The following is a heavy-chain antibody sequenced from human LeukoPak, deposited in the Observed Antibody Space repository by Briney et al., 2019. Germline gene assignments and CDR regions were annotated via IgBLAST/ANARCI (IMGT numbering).Heavy chain of an antibody. D-gene: IGHD2-2*01. J-gene: IGHJ4*02. V-gene: IGHV3-23*01. Sequence: GGSLRLSCVASGYIFNNYAVSWVRQAPGKGLEWVSAISGSGSTYYADSVKGRFTISRDNSKNTGYLQMNSLRAEDTAVYYCVKGGQDCSPTTCCYDWGQGTLVTVSS. CDR3: VKGGQDCSPTTCCYD. CDR1: GYIFNNYA. CDR2: ISGSGST.